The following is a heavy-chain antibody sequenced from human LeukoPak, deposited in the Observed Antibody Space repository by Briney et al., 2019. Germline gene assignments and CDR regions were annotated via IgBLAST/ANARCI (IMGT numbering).Heavy chain of an antibody. Sequence: ASVKVSCKASGYTFTDYYMHWVRQAPGQGLEWMGWINPDSGVTNYPQKFQGRVTMTRDTSSSTAYMELIRLRPDDTAVYYCARDGTFDIWGQGTMVTVSS. V-gene: IGHV1-2*02. CDR2: INPDSGVT. D-gene: IGHD2-15*01. J-gene: IGHJ3*02. CDR3: ARDGTFDI. CDR1: GYTFTDYY.